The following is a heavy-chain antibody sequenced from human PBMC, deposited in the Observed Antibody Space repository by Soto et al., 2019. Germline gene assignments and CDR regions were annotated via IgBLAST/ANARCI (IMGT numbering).Heavy chain of an antibody. J-gene: IGHJ6*03. Sequence: ASVKVSCKASGYTFTGYYMHWVRQAPGQGLEWKGWINPNSGGTNYALKFQGWVTMTRDTSISTAYMELSRLRSDDTAVYYCARGTVVPAAMSVPHYYYMDVWGKGTTVTVSS. D-gene: IGHD2-2*01. CDR1: GYTFTGYY. CDR2: INPNSGGT. V-gene: IGHV1-2*04. CDR3: ARGTVVPAAMSVPHYYYMDV.